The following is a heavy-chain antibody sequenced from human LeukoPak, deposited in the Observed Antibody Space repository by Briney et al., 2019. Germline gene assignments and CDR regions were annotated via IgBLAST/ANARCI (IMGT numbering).Heavy chain of an antibody. CDR1: GGSISSYY. V-gene: IGHV4-4*07. J-gene: IGHJ5*02. D-gene: IGHD6-6*01. CDR3: ARGKWIAARPGEYWFDP. Sequence: SETLSLTCTVSGGSISSYYWSWIRQPAGKGLEWIGRIYTSGSTNYNPSLKSRVTMSVDTSKNQFSLKLSSETAADTAVYYCARGKWIAARPGEYWFDPWGQGTLVTVSS. CDR2: IYTSGST.